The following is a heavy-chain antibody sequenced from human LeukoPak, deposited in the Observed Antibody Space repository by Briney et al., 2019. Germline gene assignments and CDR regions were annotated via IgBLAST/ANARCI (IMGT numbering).Heavy chain of an antibody. CDR1: GFTFSSTA. V-gene: IGHV3-23*01. D-gene: IGHD5-18*01. Sequence: PGRSLRLSCAASGFTFSSTAMSSARQAPGEGREWVSAIIGSGGSTYYADSVKGRFTISRDNDKNTLDLQMNSLRGEDTAVYYCAKTKGIHDYWRQGTLVSVSS. CDR2: IIGSGGST. J-gene: IGHJ4*02. CDR3: AKTKGIHDY.